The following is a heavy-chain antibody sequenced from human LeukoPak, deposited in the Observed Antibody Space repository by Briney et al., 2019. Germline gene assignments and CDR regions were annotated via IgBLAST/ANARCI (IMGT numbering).Heavy chain of an antibody. D-gene: IGHD3-9*01. CDR1: GFTFSTYR. J-gene: IGHJ4*02. CDR2: IKQDGSEK. CDR3: VRGHTILAY. V-gene: IGHV3-7*04. Sequence: GGSLRLSCAASGFTFSTYRMNWVRQAPGKGLEWVANIKQDGSEKYYVDSVKGRFTISRDNAKNSLYLQMNSLRAEDTALYYCVRGHTILAYWGQGTLVTVSS.